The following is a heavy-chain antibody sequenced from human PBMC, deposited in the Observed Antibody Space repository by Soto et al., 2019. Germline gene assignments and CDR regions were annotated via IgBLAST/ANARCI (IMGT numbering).Heavy chain of an antibody. Sequence: LSLTCAVSGGSISSGGYSWSWIRQPPGKGLEWIGYIYHSGSTYYNPSLKSRVTISVDRSKNQFSLKLSSVTAADTAVYYCAREGRGYNAFDIWGQGTMVTVSS. CDR1: GGSISSGGYS. D-gene: IGHD1-20*01. CDR3: AREGRGYNAFDI. J-gene: IGHJ3*02. CDR2: IYHSGST. V-gene: IGHV4-30-2*01.